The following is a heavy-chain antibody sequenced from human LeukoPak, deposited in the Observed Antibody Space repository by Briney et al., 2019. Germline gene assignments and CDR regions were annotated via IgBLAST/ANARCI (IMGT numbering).Heavy chain of an antibody. CDR3: ARVDTAMVYYFDY. J-gene: IGHJ4*02. V-gene: IGHV4-34*01. CDR1: GGSISSYY. CDR2: INHSGST. D-gene: IGHD5-18*01. Sequence: KPSETLSLTCTVSGGSISSYYWSWIRQPPGKGLEWIGEINHSGSTNYNPSLKSRVTISVDTSKNQFSLKLSSVTAADTAVYYCARVDTAMVYYFDYWGQGTLVTVSS.